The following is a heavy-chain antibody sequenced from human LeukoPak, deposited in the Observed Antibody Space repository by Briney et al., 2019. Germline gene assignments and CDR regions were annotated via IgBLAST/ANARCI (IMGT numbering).Heavy chain of an antibody. J-gene: IGHJ4*02. Sequence: GRSLRLSCAASGFTFSTFGLHWVRQAPGKGLEWVAVRSHDGSTYYYADSVKGRFTISRDNSQNTLYLQMNSLRAEDTAVYYCAKSTQQWVVRTMDFDCWGPGTLVTVSS. CDR1: GFTFSTFG. D-gene: IGHD6-19*01. V-gene: IGHV3-30*18. CDR3: AKSTQQWVVRTMDFDC. CDR2: RSHDGSTY.